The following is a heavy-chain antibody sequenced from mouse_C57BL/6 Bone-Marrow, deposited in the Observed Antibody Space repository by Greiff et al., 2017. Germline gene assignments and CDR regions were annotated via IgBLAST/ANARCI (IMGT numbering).Heavy chain of an antibody. Sequence: QVHVKQPGAELVKPGASVKMSCKASGYTFTSYWITWVKQRPGQGLEWIGDIYPGSGSTNYNEKFKSKATLTVDTSSSTAYMQLSSLTSEDSAVDDGAREGYYAWFAYWGQGTLVTVSA. CDR1: GYTFTSYW. CDR2: IYPGSGST. CDR3: AREGYYAWFAY. D-gene: IGHD2-3*01. V-gene: IGHV1-55*01. J-gene: IGHJ3*01.